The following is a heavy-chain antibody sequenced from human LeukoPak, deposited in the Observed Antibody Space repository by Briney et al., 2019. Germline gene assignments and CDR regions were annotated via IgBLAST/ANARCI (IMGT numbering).Heavy chain of an antibody. CDR3: ARDWASPGPTTI. CDR2: ITSSGSVI. CDR1: GFTFSTNS. V-gene: IGHV3-48*01. J-gene: IGHJ4*02. D-gene: IGHD1-26*01. Sequence: GGSLRLSCAASGFTFSTNSMSWVRQAPGKGLEWVSYITSSGSVIHYPDSVRGRFTISRDNAKSSLYLQMNSLRAEDTAIYYCARDWASPGPTTIWGQGTLVTVSS.